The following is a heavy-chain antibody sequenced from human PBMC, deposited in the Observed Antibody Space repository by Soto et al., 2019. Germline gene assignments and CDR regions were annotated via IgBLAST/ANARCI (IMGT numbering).Heavy chain of an antibody. J-gene: IGHJ4*02. V-gene: IGHV1-2*04. D-gene: IGHD3-3*01. CDR3: ARVYAYYDFWSGYYPPYYFDY. Sequence: ASVKVSCKAAGYTFTGYYMHWVRQAPGQGLEWMGWINPNSGGTNYAQKFQGWVTMTRDTSISTAYMELSRLRSDDTAVYYCARVYAYYDFWSGYYPPYYFDYWGQGTLVTVSS. CDR2: INPNSGGT. CDR1: GYTFTGYY.